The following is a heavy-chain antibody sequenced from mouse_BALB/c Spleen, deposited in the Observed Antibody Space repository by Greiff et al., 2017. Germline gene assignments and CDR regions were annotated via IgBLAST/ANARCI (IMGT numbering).Heavy chain of an antibody. CDR1: SYTFPDYA. D-gene: IGHD1-1*01. J-gene: IGHJ4*01. V-gene: IGHV1-67*01. CDR2: ISTYYGNT. Sequence: VQLQESGPELVRPGVSVKISCKGSSYTFPDYAMHWVKQSHAKSLEWIGVISTYYGNTNYNQKFKGKATMTVDKSSSTAYMELARLTSEDSAVYYCARENYYGSSYDYAMDYWGQGTSVTVSS. CDR3: ARENYYGSSYDYAMDY.